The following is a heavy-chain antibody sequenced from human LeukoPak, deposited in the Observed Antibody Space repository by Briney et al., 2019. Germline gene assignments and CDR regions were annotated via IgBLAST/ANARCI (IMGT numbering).Heavy chain of an antibody. Sequence: PSETLSLTCAVYGGSFSGYYWSWIRQPAGKGLEWIGRIYTSGSTNYNPSLKSRVTMSVDTPKNQFSLKLSSVTAADTAVYYCARVTTWYFDLWGRGTLVTVSS. CDR1: GGSFSGYY. V-gene: IGHV4-59*10. J-gene: IGHJ2*01. CDR2: IYTSGST. D-gene: IGHD4-17*01. CDR3: ARVTTWYFDL.